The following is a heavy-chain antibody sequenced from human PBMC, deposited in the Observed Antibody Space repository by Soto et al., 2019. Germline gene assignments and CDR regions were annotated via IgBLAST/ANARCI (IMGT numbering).Heavy chain of an antibody. V-gene: IGHV3-48*01. J-gene: IGHJ4*02. CDR1: GFTFSSYS. Sequence: GGSLRLSCAASGFTFSSYSMNWVRQAPGKGLEWVSYISSSSSTIYYADSVKGRFTISRDNAKNSLYLQMNSLRAEDTAVYYCARDHGEVFDYWGQGTLVTVSS. CDR3: ARDHGEVFDY. CDR2: ISSSSSTI. D-gene: IGHD4-17*01.